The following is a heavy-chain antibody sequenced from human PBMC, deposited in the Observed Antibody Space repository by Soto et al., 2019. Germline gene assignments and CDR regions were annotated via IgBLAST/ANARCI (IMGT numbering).Heavy chain of an antibody. CDR1: GGSISSGGYS. D-gene: IGHD3-3*01. Sequence: SETLSLTCAVSGGSISSGGYSWSWIRQPPGKGLEWIGYIYHSGSTYYNPSLKSRVTISVDRSKNQFSLKLSSVTAADTAVYYCATSKRFLESYFVYWGQGTLVSVSS. J-gene: IGHJ4*02. CDR3: ATSKRFLESYFVY. CDR2: IYHSGST. V-gene: IGHV4-30-2*01.